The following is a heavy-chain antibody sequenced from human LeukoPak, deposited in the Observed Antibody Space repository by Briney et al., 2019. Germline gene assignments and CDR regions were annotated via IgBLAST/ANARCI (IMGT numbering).Heavy chain of an antibody. CDR3: ARGWAVYGSGSPYYFDY. J-gene: IGHJ4*02. D-gene: IGHD3-10*01. CDR2: IYHSGST. CDR1: GGSISSSSYY. Sequence: PSETLSLTCTVSGGSISSSSYYWGWIRQPPGKGLEWIGYIYHSGSTYYNPSLKSRVTISVDRSKNQFSLKLSSVTAADTAVYYCARGWAVYGSGSPYYFDYWGQGTLVTVSS. V-gene: IGHV4-30-2*01.